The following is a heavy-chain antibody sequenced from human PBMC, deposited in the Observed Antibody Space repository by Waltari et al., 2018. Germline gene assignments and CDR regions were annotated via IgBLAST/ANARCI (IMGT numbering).Heavy chain of an antibody. CDR2: IYAGSGGT. CDR3: ARAGLGSPLQWLQLLDS. J-gene: IGHJ4*02. V-gene: IGHV3-53*01. Sequence: EVQLVESGGGLIQPGGSLRLSCVASQLNLYNKYMSWVRQAPGKGLEWVSVIYAGSGGTFYAESVKGRFIISRDNSKNTLYLDLNSLTAEDTAVYYCARAGLGSPLQWLQLLDSWGRGTLVTVSS. D-gene: IGHD5-12*01. CDR1: QLNLYNKY.